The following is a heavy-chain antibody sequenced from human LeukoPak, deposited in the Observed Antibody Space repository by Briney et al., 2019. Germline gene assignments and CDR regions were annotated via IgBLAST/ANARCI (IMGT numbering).Heavy chain of an antibody. Sequence: TGGSLRLSCAASGFTFSSYGMHWVRQAPRKGLEWVVVISYDGSNKSYADSAKGRFPISRANSKNTLYLQMNSLRAEDTAVYYCAKDSRNSHRYYDSSGYYYGLDYWGQGTLVTVSS. CDR2: ISYDGSNK. D-gene: IGHD3-22*01. CDR1: GFTFSSYG. J-gene: IGHJ4*02. V-gene: IGHV3-30*18. CDR3: AKDSRNSHRYYDSSGYYYGLDY.